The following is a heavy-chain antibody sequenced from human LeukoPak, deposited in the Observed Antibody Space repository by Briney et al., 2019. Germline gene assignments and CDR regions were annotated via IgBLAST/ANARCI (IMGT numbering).Heavy chain of an antibody. CDR3: SRTTEGYCSSASCFGFSYSYYMDV. D-gene: IGHD2-2*01. J-gene: IGHJ6*03. V-gene: IGHV4-59*01. CDR1: GGSISSYY. Sequence: SETLSLTCTVSGGSISSYYWSWIRQPPGKGLEWIGYIYYSGSTNYNPSLKSRVTISVDTSKNQFSLKLSSVIAADTAVYYCSRTTEGYCSSASCFGFSYSYYMDVWGKGTTVTISS. CDR2: IYYSGST.